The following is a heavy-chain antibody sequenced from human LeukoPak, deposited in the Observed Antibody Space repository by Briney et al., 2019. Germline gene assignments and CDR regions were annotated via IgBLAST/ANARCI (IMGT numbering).Heavy chain of an antibody. CDR3: ARDLRTYYPRHFDS. D-gene: IGHD3-22*01. CDR1: GFTFSSYW. J-gene: IGHJ4*02. V-gene: IGHV3-7*04. Sequence: GGSLRLSCAASGFTFSSYWMTWVRQAPGKGLEWVANIKQGGSEKYYVDSVKGRFTISRDNAKNSLYLLLNSLRAEDTAVYFCARDLRTYYPRHFDSWGQGTLVTVSS. CDR2: IKQGGSEK.